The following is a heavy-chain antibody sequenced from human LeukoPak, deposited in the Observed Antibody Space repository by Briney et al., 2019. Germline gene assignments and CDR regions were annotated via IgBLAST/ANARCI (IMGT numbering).Heavy chain of an antibody. Sequence: SETLSLTCAVYGGSFSGYYWSWIRQPPGKGLEWIGEINHSGSTNYNPSLKSRITISVDTSKNQFSLKLSSVTAADTAVYYCARMGLFYGSEIYYHYFYYMDVWGKGSTVTISS. J-gene: IGHJ6*03. CDR3: ARMGLFYGSEIYYHYFYYMDV. V-gene: IGHV4-34*01. D-gene: IGHD3-10*01. CDR2: INHSGST. CDR1: GGSFSGYY.